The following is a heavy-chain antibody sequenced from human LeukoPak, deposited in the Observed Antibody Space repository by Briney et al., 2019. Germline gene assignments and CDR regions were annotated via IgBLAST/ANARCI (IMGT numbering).Heavy chain of an antibody. V-gene: IGHV4-59*01. Sequence: SETLSLTCTVSGGSISSYYWSWIRQPPGKGLEWIGYIYYSGSTNYNPSLKSRVTISVDTSKNQFSLKLSSVTAADTAVYYCARRDGHKKYYFDYWGQGTLVTVSS. D-gene: IGHD5-24*01. J-gene: IGHJ4*02. CDR1: GGSISSYY. CDR3: ARRDGHKKYYFDY. CDR2: IYYSGST.